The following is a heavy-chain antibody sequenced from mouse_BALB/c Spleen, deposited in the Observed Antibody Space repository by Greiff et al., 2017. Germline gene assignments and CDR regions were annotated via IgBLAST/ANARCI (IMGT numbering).Heavy chain of an antibody. CDR2: ISSCGST. CDR1: GFSFSSYA. J-gene: IGHJ4*01. CDR3: AKDNYYGDGDAMDD. Sequence: EVQLVESGGGLVKPGGSLKLSCAASGFSFSSYAMSWVRQTPEKRLEWVASISSCGSTYYPDSVKGGFTIYRDNARNILYLQMSSLRSEDTAMYYCAKDNYYGDGDAMDDWGQGTSVTVSS. V-gene: IGHV5-6-5*01. D-gene: IGHD2-13*01.